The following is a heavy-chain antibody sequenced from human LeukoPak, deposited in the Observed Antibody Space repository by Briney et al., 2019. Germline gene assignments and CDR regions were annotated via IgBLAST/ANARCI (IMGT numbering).Heavy chain of an antibody. CDR1: GYIFTSYW. CDR2: IYPGDSET. CDR3: ARHSTTLPVSPFDP. Sequence: GESLKISCKGSGYIFTSYWIGWVRQMPGKGLEWMGNIYPGDSETRYSPSFQGQVTISADKSISTAYLQWSSLKASDTAMYYCARHSTTLPVSPFDPWGQGTLVTVSS. V-gene: IGHV5-51*01. J-gene: IGHJ5*02. D-gene: IGHD1-1*01.